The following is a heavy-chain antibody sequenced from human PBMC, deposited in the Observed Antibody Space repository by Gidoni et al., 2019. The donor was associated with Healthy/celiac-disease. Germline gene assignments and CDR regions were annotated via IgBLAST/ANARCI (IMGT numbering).Heavy chain of an antibody. CDR1: GFTFSSYW. J-gene: IGHJ5*02. Sequence: EVQLVESGGGLVQPGGSLRLSCAASGFTFSSYWMSWVRQAPGKGLEWVANIKQDGSEKYYVDSVKGRFTISRDKAKNSLYLQMNSLRAEDTAGYYGARGVGADNWFDPWGQGTLVTVSS. V-gene: IGHV3-7*04. D-gene: IGHD1-26*01. CDR3: ARGVGADNWFDP. CDR2: IKQDGSEK.